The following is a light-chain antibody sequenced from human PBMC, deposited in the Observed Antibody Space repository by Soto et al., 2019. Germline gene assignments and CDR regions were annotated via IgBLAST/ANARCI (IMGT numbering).Light chain of an antibody. CDR1: QSVSSN. CDR3: QQYNNWPS. Sequence: EIVMTQSPATLSVSPGERATLSCRASQSVSSNLAWYQQKPGQAPRLLIYGASTRATGIPARFSGSGSGTEFTLTISSLQSEDFAVHYCQQYNNWPSFGGGTKVDIK. CDR2: GAS. V-gene: IGKV3-15*01. J-gene: IGKJ4*01.